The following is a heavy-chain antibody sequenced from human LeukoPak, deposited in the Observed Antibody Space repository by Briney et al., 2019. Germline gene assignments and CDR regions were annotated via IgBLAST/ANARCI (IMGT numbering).Heavy chain of an antibody. CDR3: HILHSSGWLYYYYMDV. CDR1: GFTVSSNY. CDR2: IYSGGST. V-gene: IGHV3-53*01. J-gene: IGHJ6*03. Sequence: PGGSLRLSCAASGFTVSSNYMSWVRQAPGKGLEWVSVIYSGGSTYYADSVKGRFTISRDNSKNTLYLQMNSLRAEDTAVYYCHILHSSGWLYYYYMDVWGKGTTVTVSS. D-gene: IGHD6-19*01.